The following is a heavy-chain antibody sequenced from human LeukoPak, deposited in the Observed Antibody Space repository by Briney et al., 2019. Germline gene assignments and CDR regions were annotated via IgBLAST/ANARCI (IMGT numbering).Heavy chain of an antibody. CDR2: ISGSGTGT. CDR1: GFTFNNYA. J-gene: IGHJ3*02. V-gene: IGHV3-23*01. D-gene: IGHD4/OR15-4a*01. Sequence: TGGSLRLSCEGSGFTFNNYAMSWVRQAPGKGPEWVSGISGSGTGTHYADSVKGRFIISRDSSKNTVFLQMNRLRVEDTALYYCGKDPKGDWVGAHEMWGQGTMVTVSS. CDR3: GKDPKGDWVGAHEM.